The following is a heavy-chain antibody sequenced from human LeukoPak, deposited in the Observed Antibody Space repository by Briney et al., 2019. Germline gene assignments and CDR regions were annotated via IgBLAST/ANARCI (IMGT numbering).Heavy chain of an antibody. J-gene: IGHJ4*02. D-gene: IGHD1-26*01. V-gene: IGHV3-53*01. CDR3: VKDSPPRYSGSPPAY. CDR2: IYSGGST. CDR1: GFTVSSNY. Sequence: PGGSLRLSCAASGFTVSSNYMNWVRQAPGKGLERVSVIYSGGSTYYADSVKGRFTISRDNAKNSLYLQMNSLRADDTAVYYCVKDSPPRYSGSPPAYWGQGTLVTVSS.